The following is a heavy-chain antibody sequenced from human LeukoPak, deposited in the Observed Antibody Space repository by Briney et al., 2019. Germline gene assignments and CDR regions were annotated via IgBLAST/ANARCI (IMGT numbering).Heavy chain of an antibody. V-gene: IGHV4-34*01. CDR3: ARGPHTDYYDSSGFYYVFDY. Sequence: SETLSLTCAVYGGSFSGYYWSWIRQPPGKGLEWIGEINHSGSTNYNPSLKSRVTIAVDTSKNQCYLKLSSVNAEDTAVYFDARGPHTDYYDSSGFYYVFDYWGQGTLVTVSS. CDR2: INHSGST. CDR1: GGSFSGYY. J-gene: IGHJ4*02. D-gene: IGHD3-22*01.